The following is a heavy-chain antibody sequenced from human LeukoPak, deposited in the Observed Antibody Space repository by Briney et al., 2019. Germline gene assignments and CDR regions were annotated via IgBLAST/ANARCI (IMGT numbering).Heavy chain of an antibody. J-gene: IGHJ6*03. D-gene: IGHD3-10*01. V-gene: IGHV4-4*02. CDR3: ARGIRGVIITTNYYNMDV. CDR1: GGSIITTNW. Sequence: SETLSLTCAVSGGSIITTNWWSWVRQPPGKGLEWIGEVSLKGATNYNPSLKSRVTISADTSKNQFSLRMTSLTAADTAVYYCARGIRGVIITTNYYNMDVWGPGTTVTVSS. CDR2: VSLKGAT.